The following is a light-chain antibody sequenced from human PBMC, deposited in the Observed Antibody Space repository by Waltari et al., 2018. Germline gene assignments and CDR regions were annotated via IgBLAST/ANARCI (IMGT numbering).Light chain of an antibody. CDR3: QQYGRSWNT. V-gene: IGKV3-20*01. CDR2: GSS. J-gene: IGKJ2*01. CDR1: QSVSSNY. Sequence: EIVLTQSPGTMSLSPGDRATLHCRASQSVSSNYLAWYQQRPGQAPKLLIHGSSSRATGIPDRFSGSGSGTDFTLTISRLEPEDFAVYYCQQYGRSWNTFGQGTKLEIK.